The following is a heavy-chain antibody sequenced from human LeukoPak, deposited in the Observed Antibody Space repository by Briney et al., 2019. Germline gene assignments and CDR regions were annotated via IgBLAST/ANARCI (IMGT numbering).Heavy chain of an antibody. CDR2: ITSTGGDT. Sequence: GGSLRLSCSASGFTFITYPLHWVRQAPGKGLEYVSSITSTGGDTYYADSVKGRFTIFRDNFKNMLFLQMSSLRAEDTAVYYCARDPDDSSGYPEYWGRGTLVTVSS. V-gene: IGHV3-64D*06. CDR1: GFTFITYP. D-gene: IGHD3-22*01. J-gene: IGHJ4*02. CDR3: ARDPDDSSGYPEY.